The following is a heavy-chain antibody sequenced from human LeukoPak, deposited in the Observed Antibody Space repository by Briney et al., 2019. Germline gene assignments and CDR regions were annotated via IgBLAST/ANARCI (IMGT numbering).Heavy chain of an antibody. CDR3: ARALVGGGDY. V-gene: IGHV3-23*01. CDR2: VSHRGDST. Sequence: GGSLRLSCAASGFTFSSYSMNWVRQAPGKGLEWVSSVSHRGDSTYYADSVKGRFTISRDNSKNTLYLQMSSLRAEDTAVYYCARALVGGGDYWGQGTLVTVSS. D-gene: IGHD1-26*01. CDR1: GFTFSSYS. J-gene: IGHJ4*02.